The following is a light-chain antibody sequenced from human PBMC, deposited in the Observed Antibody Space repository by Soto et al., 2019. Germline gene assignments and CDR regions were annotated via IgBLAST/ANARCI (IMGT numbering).Light chain of an antibody. V-gene: IGLV2-14*01. CDR3: SSYTTSNTGV. CDR1: SSDVGAYDY. J-gene: IGLJ3*02. CDR2: EVS. Sequence: QSALTQPASVSGSPGQSITISCTGTSSDVGAYDYVSWYQQHPGKAPKFMLYEVSNRPSRLSNRFSGSKSGNTASLTISGLHAEDEADYYCSSYTTSNTGVFGGGTKLTVL.